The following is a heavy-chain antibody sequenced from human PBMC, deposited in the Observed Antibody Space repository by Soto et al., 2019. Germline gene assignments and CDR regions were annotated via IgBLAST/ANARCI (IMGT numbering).Heavy chain of an antibody. CDR3: ARDLGVALPPLTLDY. D-gene: IGHD2-15*01. Sequence: GGSLRLSCAASGFTLSTYSMNWVRQAPGKGLEWVADITTSSSFRFYADSVKGRFTISRDDAKNSLYLQMNSLRAEDTCVYYCARDLGVALPPLTLDYWGQGALVTVAS. V-gene: IGHV3-21*01. CDR2: ITTSSSFR. J-gene: IGHJ4*02. CDR1: GFTLSTYS.